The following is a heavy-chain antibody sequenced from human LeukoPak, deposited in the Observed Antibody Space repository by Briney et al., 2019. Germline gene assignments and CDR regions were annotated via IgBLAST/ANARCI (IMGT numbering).Heavy chain of an antibody. CDR1: GFTFSSYS. D-gene: IGHD2-21*02. CDR2: ISSSSSYI. J-gene: IGHJ4*02. V-gene: IGHV3-21*01. CDR3: ARAGSIVVVTEADY. Sequence: GGSLSLSCAASGFTFSSYSMNWVRQAPGKGLEWVSSISSSSSYIYYADSVKGRFTISRDNAKNSLYLQMNSLRAEDTAVYYCARAGSIVVVTEADYWGQGTLVTVSS.